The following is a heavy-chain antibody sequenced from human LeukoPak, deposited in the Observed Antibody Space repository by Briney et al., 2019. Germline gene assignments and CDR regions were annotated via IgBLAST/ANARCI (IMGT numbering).Heavy chain of an antibody. D-gene: IGHD1-7*01. V-gene: IGHV3-43*02. CDR3: ASFITGTTAGTFDY. Sequence: QPGGSLRLSCAASGFTFDDYAMHWVRQAPGKGLEWVSLISGDGGSTYYADSVKGRFTISRDNSKNSLYLQMNSLRTEDTALYYCASFITGTTAGTFDYWGQGTLVTVSS. CDR1: GFTFDDYA. CDR2: ISGDGGST. J-gene: IGHJ4*02.